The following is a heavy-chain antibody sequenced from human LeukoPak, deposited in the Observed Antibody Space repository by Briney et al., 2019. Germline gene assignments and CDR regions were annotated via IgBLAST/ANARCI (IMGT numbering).Heavy chain of an antibody. CDR3: ARSGSGYSGYDRWFDP. D-gene: IGHD5-12*01. Sequence: SGTLSLTCAASGGSISSSNWWSWVRQPPGKGLEWIGEIYHSGSTNYNPSLKSRVTISVDKSKNQFSLKLSSVTAADTAVYYCARSGSGYSGYDRWFDPWGQGTLVTVPS. CDR2: IYHSGST. CDR1: GGSISSSNW. V-gene: IGHV4-4*02. J-gene: IGHJ5*02.